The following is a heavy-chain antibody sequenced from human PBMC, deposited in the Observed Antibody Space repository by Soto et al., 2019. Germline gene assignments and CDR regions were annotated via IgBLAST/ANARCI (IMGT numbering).Heavy chain of an antibody. V-gene: IGHV3-30*04. CDR1: GFTFSNYA. J-gene: IGHJ6*02. CDR3: ARGDREDTAVVIGVRPGEYGVDV. CDR2: ISFIGGNR. D-gene: IGHD2-15*01. Sequence: QVQLVESGGGVVQPGRSLNLPCAASGFTFSNYAMHWARQPPGKGLEGVEVISFIGGNRFYRDYVKGRFTISRDNSKNTVHLQIDSLRYEDAAVYYCARGDREDTAVVIGVRPGEYGVDVWGQGTTVTVSS.